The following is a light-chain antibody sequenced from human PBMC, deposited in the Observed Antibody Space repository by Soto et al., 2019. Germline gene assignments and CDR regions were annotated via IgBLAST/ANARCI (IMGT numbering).Light chain of an antibody. CDR2: GAS. Sequence: EIVMTQSPATLSVSPGERATLSCRASQSVNSNLVWYQQKPGQAPRLLIYGASTRATGIPGRFSGSGYGTEFTITISSLQSEDFAVYYCQQYNNWIWTFGQGTKVEIK. V-gene: IGKV3-15*01. CDR3: QQYNNWIWT. J-gene: IGKJ1*01. CDR1: QSVNSN.